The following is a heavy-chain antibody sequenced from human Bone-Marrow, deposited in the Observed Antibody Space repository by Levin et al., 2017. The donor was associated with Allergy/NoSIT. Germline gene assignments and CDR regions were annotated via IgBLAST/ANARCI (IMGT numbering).Heavy chain of an antibody. CDR1: GFTFDDYA. J-gene: IGHJ1*01. D-gene: IGHD6-6*01. Sequence: PGGSLRLSCAASGFTFDDYAMHWVRQAPGKGLEWVSGISWNSGSIGYADSVKGRFTISRDNAKNSLYLQMNSLRAEDTALYYCAKGLYLYSSSSYFQDWGQGTLVTVSS. CDR2: ISWNSGSI. V-gene: IGHV3-9*01. CDR3: AKGLYLYSSSSYFQD.